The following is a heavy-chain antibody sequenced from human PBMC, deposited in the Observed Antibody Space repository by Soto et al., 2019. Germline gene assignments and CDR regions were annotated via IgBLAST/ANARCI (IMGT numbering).Heavy chain of an antibody. CDR3: AKGPYGYLDY. CDR1: GFTFDDYA. J-gene: IGHJ4*02. CDR2: ISWNSGSI. D-gene: IGHD4-17*01. Sequence: EVQLVESGGGLVQPGRSLRPSCAASGFTFDDYAMHWVRQAPGKGLEWVSGISWNSGSIGYADSVKGRFTISRDNAKNSLYLQMNSLRAEDTALYYCAKGPYGYLDYWGQGTLVTVSS. V-gene: IGHV3-9*01.